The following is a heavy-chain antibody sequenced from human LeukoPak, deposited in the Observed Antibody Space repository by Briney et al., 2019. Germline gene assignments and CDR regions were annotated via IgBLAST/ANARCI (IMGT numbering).Heavy chain of an antibody. CDR2: INPDGAVK. CDR1: GFTFSNHW. D-gene: IGHD2-21*02. V-gene: IGHV3-7*01. CDR3: ARWEFPCGGNCYSALDY. J-gene: IGHJ4*02. Sequence: PGGSLRLSCAASGFTFSNHWMSWVRQAPGKGLEWVANINPDGAVKRYVYSVKGRFTISRDNARNSLFLQMNSLRAEDTAVYYRARWEFPCGGNCYSALDYWGQGALVTVSS.